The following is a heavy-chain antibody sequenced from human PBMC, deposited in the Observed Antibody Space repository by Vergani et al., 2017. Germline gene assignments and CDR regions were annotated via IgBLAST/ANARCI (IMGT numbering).Heavy chain of an antibody. V-gene: IGHV2-26*01. CDR2: IFSNDEK. D-gene: IGHD4-11*01. CDR1: GFSLSNARMG. Sequence: QVTLKESGPVLVKPTETLTLTCTVSGFSLSNARMGVSWIRQPPGKALEWLAHIFSNDEKSYSTSLKSRLTISKDTSKSQVVLTMTNMDPVDTATYYCARITITTVTANSGYYYGMDVWGQGTTVTVSS. J-gene: IGHJ6*02. CDR3: ARITITTVTANSGYYYGMDV.